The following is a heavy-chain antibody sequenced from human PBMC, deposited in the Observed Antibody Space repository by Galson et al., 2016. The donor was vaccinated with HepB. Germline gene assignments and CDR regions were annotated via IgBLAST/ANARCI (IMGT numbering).Heavy chain of an antibody. J-gene: IGHJ4*02. V-gene: IGHV3-13*01. Sequence: SLRPSCSASGINFSNYDMHWVRQVSGKGLEWVSCIDIAGDTYFPDSVKGRFTISRENAKSTVYLQINSLRAEDTAVYYCVRGVAGCDYWGQGTLVTVSS. D-gene: IGHD6-19*01. CDR2: IDIAGDT. CDR1: GINFSNYD. CDR3: VRGVAGCDY.